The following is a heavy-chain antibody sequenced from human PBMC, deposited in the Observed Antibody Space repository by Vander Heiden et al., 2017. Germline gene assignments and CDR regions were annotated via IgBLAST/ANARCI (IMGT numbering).Heavy chain of an antibody. CDR1: GFTFTNAW. V-gene: IGHV3-15*01. J-gene: IGHJ3*01. Sequence: EVQLVESGGGLVKPGRSLRLSCAAPGFTFTNAWMSRVRQAPGKGLEWVGRIKSKTDGGTTDYAAPVKGRFTISRDDSKKTLDLQMNSLKTEDTAMYYCTTGTVWGQGTMVTVSS. CDR2: IKSKTDGGTT. CDR3: TTGTV.